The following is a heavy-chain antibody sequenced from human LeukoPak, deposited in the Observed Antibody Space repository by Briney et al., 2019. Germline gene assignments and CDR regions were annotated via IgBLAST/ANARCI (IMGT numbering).Heavy chain of an antibody. V-gene: IGHV1-46*01. CDR1: GYTFTSYA. D-gene: IGHD3-3*01. CDR2: INPSGGST. CDR3: ARDHGTIFGVVTTWVDY. J-gene: IGHJ4*02. Sequence: GASVKVSCKASGYTFTSYAMNWVRQAPGQGLEWMGIINPSGGSTSYAQKFQGRVTMTRDMSTSTVYMELSSLRSEDTAVYYCARDHGTIFGVVTTWVDYWGQGTLVTVSS.